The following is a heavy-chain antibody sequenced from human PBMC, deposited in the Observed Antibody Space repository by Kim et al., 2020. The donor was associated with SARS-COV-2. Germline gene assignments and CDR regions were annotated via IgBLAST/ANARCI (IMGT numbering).Heavy chain of an antibody. CDR2: IYYSGST. CDR3: ARPVFGAYCGGDCYSPDGAFDI. D-gene: IGHD2-21*01. Sequence: SETLSLTCTVSGGSISSSSYYWGWIRQPPGKGLEWIGSIYYSGSTYYNPSLKSRVTISVDTSKNQFSLKLSSVTAADTAVYYCARPVFGAYCGGDCYSPDGAFDIWGQGTMVPVSS. CDR1: GGSISSSSYY. J-gene: IGHJ3*02. V-gene: IGHV4-39*01.